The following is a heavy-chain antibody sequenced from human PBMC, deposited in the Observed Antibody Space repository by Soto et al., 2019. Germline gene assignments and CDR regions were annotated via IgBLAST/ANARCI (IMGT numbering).Heavy chain of an antibody. CDR3: ARRCGRGSSTSCLDY. Sequence: GESLKISCKGSGYSFTSYWISWVRQMPGKGLEWMGRIDPSDSYTNYSPSFQGHVTISADKSISTAYLQWSSLKASDTAMYYCARRCGRGSSTSCLDYWGQGTLVTVSS. CDR2: IDPSDSYT. J-gene: IGHJ4*02. V-gene: IGHV5-10-1*01. D-gene: IGHD2-2*01. CDR1: GYSFTSYW.